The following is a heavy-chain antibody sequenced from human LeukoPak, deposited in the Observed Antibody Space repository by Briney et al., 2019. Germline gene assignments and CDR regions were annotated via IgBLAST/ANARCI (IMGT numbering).Heavy chain of an antibody. V-gene: IGHV3-23*01. J-gene: IGHJ4*02. CDR3: ARGFKNYYDSSATYYFDY. CDR2: ISGSGGST. CDR1: GFTFSSYG. Sequence: GGSLRLSCAASGFTFSSYGMSWVRQAPGKGLEWVSAISGSGGSTYYADSVKGRFTISRDNSKNTLYLQMNSLRAEDTAVYYCARGFKNYYDSSATYYFDYWGQGTLVTVSS. D-gene: IGHD3-22*01.